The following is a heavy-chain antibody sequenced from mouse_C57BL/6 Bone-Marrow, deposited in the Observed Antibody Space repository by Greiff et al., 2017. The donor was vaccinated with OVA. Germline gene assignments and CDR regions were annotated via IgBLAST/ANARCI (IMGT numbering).Heavy chain of an antibody. CDR1: GFTFSSYG. D-gene: IGHD2-14*01. Sequence: VQLQQSGGDLVKPGGSLKLSCEASGFTFSSYGMSWVSQTPDKRLEWVATISSGGSYTYYPDSVKGRFTISRDNAKNTLYLQMSSLKSEYTAMYYCARQRYPWYFDYWGQGTTLTGSS. V-gene: IGHV5-6*01. CDR2: ISSGGSYT. CDR3: ARQRYPWYFDY. J-gene: IGHJ2*01.